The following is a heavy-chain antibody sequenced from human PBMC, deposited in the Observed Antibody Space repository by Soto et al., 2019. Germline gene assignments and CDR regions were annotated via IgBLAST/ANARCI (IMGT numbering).Heavy chain of an antibody. D-gene: IGHD1-26*01. V-gene: IGHV3-30-3*01. J-gene: IGHJ6*02. CDR1: GFTFSDYY. CDR2: ISYDGSNK. Sequence: HPGGSLRLSCAASGFTFSDYYMSWIRQAPGKGLEWVAVISYDGSNKFYSDSVKGRFTISRDNSKNTLYLQMNSLRAEDTAVYFCARGAYGIEGGLYYYYYGMDVWGQGTTVTVSS. CDR3: ARGAYGIEGGLYYYYYGMDV.